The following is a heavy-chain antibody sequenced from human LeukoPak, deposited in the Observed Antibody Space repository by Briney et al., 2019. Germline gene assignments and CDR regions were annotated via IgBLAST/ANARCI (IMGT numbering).Heavy chain of an antibody. Sequence: ASVKVSCKASGYTFTSYGISWVRQAPGQGLEWMGWISAYNGNTNYAQKLQGRVTMTTDTSTSTAHMELRSLRSDDTAVYYCARGAYSYGPKYYYYGMDVWGQGTTVTVAS. D-gene: IGHD5-18*01. CDR3: ARGAYSYGPKYYYYGMDV. J-gene: IGHJ6*02. CDR2: ISAYNGNT. CDR1: GYTFTSYG. V-gene: IGHV1-18*01.